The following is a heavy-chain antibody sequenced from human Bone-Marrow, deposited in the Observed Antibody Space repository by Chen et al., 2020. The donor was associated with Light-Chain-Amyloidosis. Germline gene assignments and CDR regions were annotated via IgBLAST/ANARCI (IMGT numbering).Heavy chain of an antibody. CDR3: ARRRDGYNFDY. D-gene: IGHD5-12*01. V-gene: IGHV5-51*01. CDR1: GYTFPNYW. J-gene: IGHJ4*02. CDR2: IYPDDSDA. Sequence: EVQLEQSGPEVKKPGESWKISCKGSGYTFPNYWIGWVRQMPGKGLEWMGVIYPDDSDARYSPSFEGQVTISADKSITTAYLQWRSLKASDTAMYYCARRRDGYNFDYWGQGTLVTVSS.